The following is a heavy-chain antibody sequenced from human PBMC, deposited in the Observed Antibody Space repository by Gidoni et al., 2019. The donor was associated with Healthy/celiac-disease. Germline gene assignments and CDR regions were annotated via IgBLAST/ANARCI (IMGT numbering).Heavy chain of an antibody. D-gene: IGHD6-19*01. J-gene: IGHJ6*03. V-gene: IGHV1-69*06. CDR1: GGTFSRYV. CDR3: ARGLSSGWYFPQDYYYYDMDV. CDR2: IIPIVGTA. Sequence: QVQLVQSGAEVKKPGSSVKVSCKASGGTFSRYVNSWVRQDPGQGLEWMGGIIPIVGTANYAQKFQGRVTINADNSTSTAYMELSSLRSEDTAVYYLARGLSSGWYFPQDYYYYDMDVWGKGTTFTVSS.